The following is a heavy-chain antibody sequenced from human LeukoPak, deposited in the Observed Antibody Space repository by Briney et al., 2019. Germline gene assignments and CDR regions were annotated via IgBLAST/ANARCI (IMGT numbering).Heavy chain of an antibody. J-gene: IGHJ4*02. CDR2: INHRGST. V-gene: IGHV4-34*01. CDR1: GGSFSNYY. D-gene: IGHD6-13*01. Sequence: SETLSLTCAVYGGSFSNYYWSWIRQPPGKGLEWIGEINHRGSTNYNPSLKSRVTISVETSKNQFSLKLSSVTAADTAVYYCARDGAIASAVVYWGLGTLVTVSS. CDR3: ARDGAIASAVVY.